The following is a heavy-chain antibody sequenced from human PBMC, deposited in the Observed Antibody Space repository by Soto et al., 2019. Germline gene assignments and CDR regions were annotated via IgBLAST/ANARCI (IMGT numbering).Heavy chain of an antibody. D-gene: IGHD3-10*01. CDR3: AKRWFGDLGVGNWFAP. CDR1: GFTFSSYA. Sequence: GGSLRLSCAASGFTFSSYAMSWVRQAPGKGLEWVSAISGSGGSTYYADSVKGRFTISRDNSKNTLYLQMNSLRAEDTAVHYCAKRWFGDLGVGNWFAPWAQGTLVTVSS. J-gene: IGHJ5*02. CDR2: ISGSGGST. V-gene: IGHV3-23*01.